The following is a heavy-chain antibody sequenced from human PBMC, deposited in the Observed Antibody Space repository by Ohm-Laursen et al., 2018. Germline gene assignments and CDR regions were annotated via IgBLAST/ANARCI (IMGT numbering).Heavy chain of an antibody. CDR2: ISSSGSTI. CDR3: ARDYGVYCGGDCSDY. J-gene: IGHJ4*02. Sequence: SLRLSCAASGFTFRSYWMNWVRQAPGKGLEWVSYISSSGSTIYYADSVKGRFTISRDNAKNSLYLQMNSLRAEDTAVYYCARDYGVYCGGDCSDYWGQGTLVTVSS. D-gene: IGHD2-21*02. CDR1: GFTFRSYW. V-gene: IGHV3-48*03.